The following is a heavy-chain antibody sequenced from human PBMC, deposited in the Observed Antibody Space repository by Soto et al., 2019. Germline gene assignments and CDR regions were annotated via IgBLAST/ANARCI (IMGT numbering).Heavy chain of an antibody. CDR2: TRNKANSYTT. V-gene: IGHV3-72*01. Sequence: EVQLVESGGGLVQPGGSLRLSCAASVFTFSDHYMDWVRQAPGKGLEWVGRTRNKANSYTTAYAASVKGSFTISRDDSNTSLSLQMNSLKTEDTAVYYCARGGRGEVVRFLAPSHYYYYGMDVWCQGTTVTVSS. CDR1: VFTFSDHY. J-gene: IGHJ6*02. CDR3: ARGGRGEVVRFLAPSHYYYYGMDV. D-gene: IGHD3-3*01.